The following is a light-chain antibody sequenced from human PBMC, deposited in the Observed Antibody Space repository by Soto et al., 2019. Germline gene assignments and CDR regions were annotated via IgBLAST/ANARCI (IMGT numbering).Light chain of an antibody. Sequence: QSLLTQPRSVSGSPGQSVTISCTGTSSDVGGYNYVSWYQQHPGKAPKLMIFDVSKRPSGVPDRFSGSKSGNTASLTISGLQAVDEADYYCCSYAGSFVVFGGGTKLTVL. J-gene: IGLJ2*01. CDR1: SSDVGGYNY. CDR3: CSYAGSFVV. V-gene: IGLV2-11*01. CDR2: DVS.